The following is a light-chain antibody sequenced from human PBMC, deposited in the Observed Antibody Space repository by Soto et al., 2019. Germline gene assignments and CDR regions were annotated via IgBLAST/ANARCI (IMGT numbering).Light chain of an antibody. CDR3: SSYTSSSTYV. CDR1: SRDVGGYNY. J-gene: IGLJ1*01. V-gene: IGLV2-14*01. CDR2: DVS. Sequence: QSVLTQPASVSGSPGQSITISCTGTSRDVGGYNYVSWYQQHPGKAPKLIIYDVSNRPSGVSNRFSGSKSGNTASLTISGLQAEDEADYYCSSYTSSSTYVFGTGTKLTVL.